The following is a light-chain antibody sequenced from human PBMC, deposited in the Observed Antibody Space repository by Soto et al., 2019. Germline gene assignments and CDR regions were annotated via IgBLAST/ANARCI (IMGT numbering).Light chain of an antibody. Sequence: DIQMTQSPSTLSASVGDRVTITCRASESISSWLAWYQQKPGKAPNLLIYKASILESGVPSRFSGSGSGAEVTLTISNLQPQDSATYYCQLYDTYSPWTFGQGTKVEIK. J-gene: IGKJ1*01. V-gene: IGKV1-5*03. CDR3: QLYDTYSPWT. CDR1: ESISSW. CDR2: KAS.